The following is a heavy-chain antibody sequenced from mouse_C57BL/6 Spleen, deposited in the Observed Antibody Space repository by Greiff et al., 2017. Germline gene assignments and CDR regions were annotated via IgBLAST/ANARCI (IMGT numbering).Heavy chain of an antibody. CDR1: GYAFSSSW. V-gene: IGHV1-82*01. J-gene: IGHJ2*01. Sequence: VQLVESGPELVKPGASVKISCKASGYAFSSSWMNWVKQRPGKGLEWIGRIYPGDGDTNYNGKFKGKATLTADKSSSTAYMQLSSLTSEDSAVYFCARSVDYLDYWGQGTTLTVSS. CDR2: IYPGDGDT. D-gene: IGHD1-1*02. CDR3: ARSVDYLDY.